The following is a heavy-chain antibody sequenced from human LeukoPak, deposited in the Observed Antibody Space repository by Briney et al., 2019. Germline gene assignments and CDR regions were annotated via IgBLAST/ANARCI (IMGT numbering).Heavy chain of an antibody. Sequence: PSETLSLTCAVYGGSFSGYYWSWIRQPPGKGLEWIGEINHSGSTNYNPSLKSRVTISVDTSKNQLSLKLSSVTAADTAVYYCARAPPRLGTAFDIWGQGTMVTVSS. V-gene: IGHV4-34*01. CDR1: GGSFSGYY. D-gene: IGHD1-1*01. J-gene: IGHJ3*02. CDR2: INHSGST. CDR3: ARAPPRLGTAFDI.